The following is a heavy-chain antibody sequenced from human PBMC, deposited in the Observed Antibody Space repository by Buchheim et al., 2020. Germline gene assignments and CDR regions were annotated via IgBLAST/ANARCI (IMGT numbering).Heavy chain of an antibody. D-gene: IGHD4-17*01. V-gene: IGHV4-39*01. J-gene: IGHJ4*02. CDR3: VRKDYDDDRIGN. Sequence: QLQLQESGPGLVKPSRTLALTCTVSGGSIDDSHFFWAWIRQSPGKGLEWIGTNYYSGSTYYSPSLKSRVTISVDTSKNQFSLKLTSVTAADTVIYFCVRKDYDDDRIGNWGGGIL. CDR1: GGSIDDSHFF. CDR2: NYYSGST.